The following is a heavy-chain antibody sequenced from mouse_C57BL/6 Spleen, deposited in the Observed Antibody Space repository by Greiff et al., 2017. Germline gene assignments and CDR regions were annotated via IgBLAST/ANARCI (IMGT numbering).Heavy chain of an antibody. Sequence: QVQLQQSGAELMKPGASVKLSCKATGYTFTGYWIAWVKQRPGHGLEWIGEILPGSGSTNYNEKFKCKATFTADTSSNTAYMQLSSLTTGDSAIYYCARGFGYYGSTYFDYWGQGTTLTVAS. CDR3: ARGFGYYGSTYFDY. CDR2: ILPGSGST. J-gene: IGHJ2*01. V-gene: IGHV1-9*01. D-gene: IGHD1-1*01. CDR1: GYTFTGYW.